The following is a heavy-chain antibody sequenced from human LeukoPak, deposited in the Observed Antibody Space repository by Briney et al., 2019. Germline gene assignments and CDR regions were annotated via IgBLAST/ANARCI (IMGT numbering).Heavy chain of an antibody. Sequence: GGSLRLSCAASGFTFSSNAMSWVRQPPGKGLEWVSSISCRGDSTYYAVSVKGRFTISRDNSKNTLSLQMNSLRAEDTAVYFCAKENAYYFATLKYYFDFWGQGTLVTVSS. J-gene: IGHJ4*02. V-gene: IGHV3-23*01. CDR3: AKENAYYFATLKYYFDF. CDR2: ISCRGDST. D-gene: IGHD3-16*01. CDR1: GFTFSSNA.